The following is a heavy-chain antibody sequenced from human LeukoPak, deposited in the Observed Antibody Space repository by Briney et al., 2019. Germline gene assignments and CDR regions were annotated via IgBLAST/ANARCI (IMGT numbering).Heavy chain of an antibody. CDR1: GFTFSTYS. V-gene: IGHV3-21*01. Sequence: GGSLRLSCAVSGFTFSTYSMHWVRQAPGKGLEWVSSISSSSSYIYYADSLKGRFTISRDNAKNSLFLQMNSLRAEDTAVYYCARGGQQLPNWGQGTMVTVSS. J-gene: IGHJ3*01. CDR3: ARGGQQLPN. D-gene: IGHD6-13*01. CDR2: ISSSSSYI.